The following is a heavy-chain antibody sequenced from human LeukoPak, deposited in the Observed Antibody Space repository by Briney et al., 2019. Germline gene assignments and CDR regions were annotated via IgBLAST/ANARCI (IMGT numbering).Heavy chain of an antibody. Sequence: SQTLSLTCTVSGASISDNFYWSWIRQSAGKGLEWIGRIYASGITTYSSSLKSRLTISVDTSKNQFSLRLTSVTAADAAVYYCARESRTVQMATSMHGHWFDPWGQGTLVTVSS. CDR1: GASISDNFY. CDR2: IYASGIT. V-gene: IGHV4-61*02. CDR3: ARESRTVQMATSMHGHWFDP. D-gene: IGHD5-24*01. J-gene: IGHJ5*02.